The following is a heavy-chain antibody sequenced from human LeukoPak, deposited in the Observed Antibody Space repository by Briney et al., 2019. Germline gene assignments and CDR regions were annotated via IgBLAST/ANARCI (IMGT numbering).Heavy chain of an antibody. CDR3: AKDSGTMVRGPFNWFDP. Sequence: PGGSLRLSCAASGFTFSSYAMSWVRQAPGKGLEWVSAFSGSGGDTYYADSVKGRFTISRDNAKNSLYLQMNSLRAEDTALYYCAKDSGTMVRGPFNWFDPWGQGTLVTVSS. CDR1: GFTFSSYA. J-gene: IGHJ5*02. V-gene: IGHV3-23*01. CDR2: FSGSGGDT. D-gene: IGHD3-10*01.